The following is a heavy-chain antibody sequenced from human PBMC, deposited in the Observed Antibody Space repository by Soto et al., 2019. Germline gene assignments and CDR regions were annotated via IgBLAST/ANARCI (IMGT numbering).Heavy chain of an antibody. J-gene: IGHJ2*01. D-gene: IGHD3-9*01. V-gene: IGHV4-34*01. CDR2: INDRGSI. CDR1: GGSFSGYY. CDR3: ARESHDILTGPPWVWYFDL. Sequence: QVQLQQWGAGPLRPLETLSLTCGVSGGSFSGYYWAWIRQSPGKGLEWIGEINDRGSINYNQSLKSRVRISVDTSKNHYSLNLRSVTAADTAVYYCARESHDILTGPPWVWYFDLWGRGTLVNVSS.